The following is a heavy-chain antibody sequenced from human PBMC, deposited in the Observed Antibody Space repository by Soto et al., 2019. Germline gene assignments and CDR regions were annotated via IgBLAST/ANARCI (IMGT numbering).Heavy chain of an antibody. Sequence: GASVKVSCKASGYTFTSYGISWVRQAPGQGLERLGWITSYNGHTNYAQKPQGRVTITTDTSTSTAYMELRSLRSDDTALYYCASTAPLYYCSRSYLYYGMDVWCQGTTVTVSS. D-gene: IGHD3-10*01. CDR2: ITSYNGHT. J-gene: IGHJ6*02. V-gene: IGHV1-18*01. CDR3: ASTAPLYYCSRSYLYYGMDV. CDR1: GYTFTSYG.